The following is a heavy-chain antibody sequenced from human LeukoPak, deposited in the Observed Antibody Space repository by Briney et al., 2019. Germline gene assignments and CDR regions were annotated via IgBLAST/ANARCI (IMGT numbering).Heavy chain of an antibody. J-gene: IGHJ1*01. CDR1: GYSFTSYW. D-gene: IGHD2-21*02. V-gene: IGHV5-51*01. CDR2: IYPGDSDT. Sequence: GESLKISCKGSGYSFTSYWIGWVRQMPGKGLEWMGIIYPGDSDTRYSPSFQGQVTISADKSISTAYLQWSSLKASDTAMYYCARHSQYCGGDCPPIFQHWGQGTLVTVSS. CDR3: ARHSQYCGGDCPPIFQH.